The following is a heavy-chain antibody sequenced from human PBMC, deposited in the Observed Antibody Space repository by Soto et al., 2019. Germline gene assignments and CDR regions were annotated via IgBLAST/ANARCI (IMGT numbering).Heavy chain of an antibody. V-gene: IGHV2-26*03. CDR1: VFSLTNARMG. Sequence: QGTLKESGPVLLKPTETLTMTCTISVFSLTNARMGVSWIRQPPGTALERLAHIFSNDEKSYSTSLKSRLTISKDPSKGQVVLTMTNMDPVDTATYYCARIEYIYYYCMDVWGQGTTVAVSS. J-gene: IGHJ6*02. CDR2: IFSNDEK. CDR3: ARIEYIYYYCMDV. D-gene: IGHD1-1*01.